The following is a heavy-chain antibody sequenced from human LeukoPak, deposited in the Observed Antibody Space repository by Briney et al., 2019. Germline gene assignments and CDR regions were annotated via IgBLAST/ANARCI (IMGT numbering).Heavy chain of an antibody. CDR1: GFTFSSYS. V-gene: IGHV3-21*01. D-gene: IGHD1-1*01. J-gene: IGHJ3*02. CDR3: ARTQLGGDAFDI. Sequence: GGSLRLSCAASGFTFSSYSMNWVRQAPGKGLEWVSSISSSSSYIYYADSVKGRFTISRDNAKNSLYLQMNSLRAEDTAVYYCARTQLGGDAFDIWGQGTMVTVSS. CDR2: ISSSSSYI.